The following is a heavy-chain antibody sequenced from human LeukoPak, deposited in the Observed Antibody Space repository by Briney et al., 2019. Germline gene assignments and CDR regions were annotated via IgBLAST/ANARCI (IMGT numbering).Heavy chain of an antibody. Sequence: SETLSLTCSASGYSISSGYYWGWIRQPPGKGLEWIGSVYYSGNTYYNPSLKSRVTISVDTSKNQFSLKLSSVTAADTAVYYCARDATYPPKGFDPWGQGTLVTVSS. CDR2: VYYSGNT. CDR3: ARDATYPPKGFDP. CDR1: GYSISSGYY. V-gene: IGHV4-38-2*02. J-gene: IGHJ5*02.